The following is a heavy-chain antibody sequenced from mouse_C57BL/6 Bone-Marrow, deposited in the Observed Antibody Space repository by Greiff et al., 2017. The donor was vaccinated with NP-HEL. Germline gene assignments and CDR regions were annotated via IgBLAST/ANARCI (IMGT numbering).Heavy chain of an antibody. V-gene: IGHV5-6*02. CDR2: ISSGGSYT. Sequence: EVKLVESGGDLVKPGGSLKLSCAASGFTFSSYGMSWVRQTPDKRLEWVATISSGGSYTYYPDSVKGRFTISRDNAKNTLYLQMSSLKSEDTAMYYCARRRIYYDYDDYWGQGTTLTVSS. D-gene: IGHD2-4*01. CDR1: GFTFSSYG. J-gene: IGHJ2*01. CDR3: ARRRIYYDYDDY.